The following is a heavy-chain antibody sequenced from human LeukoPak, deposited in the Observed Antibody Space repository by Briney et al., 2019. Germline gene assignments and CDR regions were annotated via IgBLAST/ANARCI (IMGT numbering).Heavy chain of an antibody. D-gene: IGHD2-15*01. V-gene: IGHV4-59*01. CDR1: GGSFSSFY. CDR2: IYNSGGT. J-gene: IGHJ4*02. Sequence: PSETLSLTCVVSGGSFSSFYWNWIRQPPGKGLEWIGYIYNSGGTNYNPSLASRVTMSVDSSKKQISQELTSVTAADTATYFCAGEEVSGYSDHWGQGTLVTVSS. CDR3: AGEEVSGYSDH.